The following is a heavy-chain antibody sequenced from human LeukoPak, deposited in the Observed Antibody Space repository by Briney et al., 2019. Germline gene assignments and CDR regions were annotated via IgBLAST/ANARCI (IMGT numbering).Heavy chain of an antibody. D-gene: IGHD6-19*01. CDR3: AKGSYSSGWANRY. CDR1: GFTFSSYA. J-gene: IGHJ4*02. V-gene: IGHV3-23*01. CDR2: ISGSGAGT. Sequence: GGSLRLSCAASGFTFSSYAMSWVRQAPGKGLEWVSAISGSGAGTYYADSVKGRFTTSRDNCKNTLYLQMNSLRADDTAVYYCAKGSYSSGWANRYWGQGTLVTVSS.